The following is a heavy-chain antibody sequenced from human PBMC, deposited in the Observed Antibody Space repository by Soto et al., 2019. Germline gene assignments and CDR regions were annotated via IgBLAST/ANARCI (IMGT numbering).Heavy chain of an antibody. J-gene: IGHJ4*02. CDR2: IYYSGST. V-gene: IGHV4-59*08. CDR3: ATMGTPATGLYYFDY. Sequence: TCTVSGGSISSYYWSWIRQPPGKGLEWIGYIYYSGSTYYSTSLKSRVTISVDTSKSQFSLNLSFVTAADTAVYYCATMGTPATGLYYFDYWGQGSLVTVSS. D-gene: IGHD2-15*01. CDR1: GGSISSYY.